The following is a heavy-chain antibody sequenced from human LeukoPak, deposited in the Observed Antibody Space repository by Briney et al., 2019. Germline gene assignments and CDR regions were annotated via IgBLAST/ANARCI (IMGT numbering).Heavy chain of an antibody. V-gene: IGHV3-30*18. CDR1: GLTFSSYG. Sequence: GGSLRLSCAASGLTFSSYGMHWVRQAPGKGLEWVAVISYDGSNKYYADSVKGRFTISRDNSKNTLYLQMNSLRAEDTAVYYCAKDIAGSASGWYVSYWGQGTLVTVSS. CDR2: ISYDGSNK. CDR3: AKDIAGSASGWYVSY. D-gene: IGHD6-19*01. J-gene: IGHJ4*02.